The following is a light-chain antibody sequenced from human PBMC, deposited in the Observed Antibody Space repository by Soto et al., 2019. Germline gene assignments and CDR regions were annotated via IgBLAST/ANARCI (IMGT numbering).Light chain of an antibody. J-gene: IGLJ3*02. V-gene: IGLV2-14*01. Sequence: QSVLTQPASVSGSPGQSITISCTGTSSDVGAYNYVSWFQQHPGKAPRLIIYDVSNRPSGVSNRFSGSKSGNTASLTISGLQAEDEADYYYSSYTTSTTGVFGGGTKLTVL. CDR2: DVS. CDR3: SSYTTSTTGV. CDR1: SSDVGAYNY.